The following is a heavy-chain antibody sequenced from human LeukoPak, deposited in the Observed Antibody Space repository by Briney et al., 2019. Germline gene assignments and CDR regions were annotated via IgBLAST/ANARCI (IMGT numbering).Heavy chain of an antibody. D-gene: IGHD2-21*02. CDR1: GYTLSSYA. CDR2: ISYDGSNK. J-gene: IGHJ4*02. V-gene: IGHV3-30*04. Sequence: PGRSLRLSCAASGYTLSSYAMHWVRQAPGKGLEWVVVISYDGSNKYYADSVKGRFTISRDNSKNTLYLQMNSLRAEDTAVYYCARAYCGGDCYSAYWGQGTLVTVSS. CDR3: ARAYCGGDCYSAY.